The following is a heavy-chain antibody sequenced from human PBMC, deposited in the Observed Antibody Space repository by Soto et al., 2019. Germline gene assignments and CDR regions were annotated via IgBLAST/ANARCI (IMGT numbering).Heavy chain of an antibody. D-gene: IGHD4-17*01. CDR2: ISYDGSNK. CDR3: ANLYGDYDSLDFDY. V-gene: IGHV3-30*18. Sequence: GGSLRLSCAASGFTFSSYGMHWVRQATGKGLEWVAVISYDGSNKYYADSVKGRFTISRDNSKNTLYLQMNSLRAEDTAVYYCANLYGDYDSLDFDYWGQGTLVTSPQ. CDR1: GFTFSSYG. J-gene: IGHJ4*02.